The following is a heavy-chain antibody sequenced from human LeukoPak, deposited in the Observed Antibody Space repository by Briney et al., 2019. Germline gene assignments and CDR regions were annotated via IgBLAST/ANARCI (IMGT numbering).Heavy chain of an antibody. CDR1: GGSISSSNW. V-gene: IGHV4-4*02. CDR3: ARDAHGDYLGVPFDY. CDR2: IYHSGST. D-gene: IGHD4-17*01. Sequence: PSGTLSLTCAVSGGSISSSNWWSWVRQPPGKGLEWIGEIYHSGSTNYNPSLKSRVTISVDKSKNQFSLKLGSVTAADTAVYYCARDAHGDYLGVPFDYWGQGTLVTVSS. J-gene: IGHJ4*02.